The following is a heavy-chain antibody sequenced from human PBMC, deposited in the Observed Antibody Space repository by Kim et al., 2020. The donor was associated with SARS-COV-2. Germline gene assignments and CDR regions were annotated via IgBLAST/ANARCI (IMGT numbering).Heavy chain of an antibody. CDR3: ARDPSGWSPFDY. Sequence: YNPALKSRVTISVDTSKNQFSLKLSSVTAADTAVYYCARDPSGWSPFDYWGQGTLVTVSS. J-gene: IGHJ4*02. V-gene: IGHV4-59*01. D-gene: IGHD6-19*01.